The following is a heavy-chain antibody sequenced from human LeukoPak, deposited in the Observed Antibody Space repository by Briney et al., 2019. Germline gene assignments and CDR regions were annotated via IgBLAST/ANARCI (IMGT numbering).Heavy chain of an antibody. CDR2: ISGGYSYI. V-gene: IGHV3-21*06. D-gene: IGHD5-12*01. CDR3: ARAFGGYDSQHFYYYMDV. Sequence: GGSLRLSCSASGFTFTNYYLNWVRQAPGKGLEWVSSISGGYSYINYAASVKGRFTISRDSAKNSLYLQMDSLRAEDTAVYYCARAFGGYDSQHFYYYMDVWGKGTTVTVSS. CDR1: GFTFTNYY. J-gene: IGHJ6*03.